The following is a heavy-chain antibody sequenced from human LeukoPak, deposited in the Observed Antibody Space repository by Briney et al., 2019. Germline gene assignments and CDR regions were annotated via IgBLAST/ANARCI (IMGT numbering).Heavy chain of an antibody. CDR2: MNGSGGGS. Sequence: GGSLRLSCAASGVTFSSHAMSWVCQAPAKGQERVSSMNGSGGGSYYDDSVNGRVTISRDNSKNTLHLQMNSLRAEDTAVYYCAKDRATMIGVIRTTPRGQLDDWGQGTLVTVSS. CDR3: AKDRATMIGVIRTTPRGQLDD. CDR1: GVTFSSHA. J-gene: IGHJ4*02. V-gene: IGHV3-23*01. D-gene: IGHD3-22*01.